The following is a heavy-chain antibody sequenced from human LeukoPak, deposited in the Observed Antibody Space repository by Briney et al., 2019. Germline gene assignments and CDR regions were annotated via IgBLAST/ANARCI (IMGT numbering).Heavy chain of an antibody. CDR1: GFTFSNYE. Sequence: GGSLRLSCAASGFTFSNYEMNWVRQAPGKGLEWVSYISGSDTTYYADSVKGRFTVSRDNAKNSLYLQMNSLRAEDTAVYYCATVGGPMVRGVIIHQVFDHWGQGTLVTVSS. CDR2: ISGSDTT. J-gene: IGHJ4*02. CDR3: ATVGGPMVRGVIIHQVFDH. V-gene: IGHV3-48*03. D-gene: IGHD3-10*01.